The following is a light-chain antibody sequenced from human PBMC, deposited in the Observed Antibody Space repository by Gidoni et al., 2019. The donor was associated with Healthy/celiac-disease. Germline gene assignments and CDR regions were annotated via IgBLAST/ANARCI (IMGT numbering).Light chain of an antibody. CDR2: AAS. V-gene: IGKV1D-8*01. CDR3: EKYYSVPLT. J-gene: IGKJ1*01. CDR1: ECISSY. Sequence: VIWMTQSPSLLSSSTVVRVNISYRMSECISSYLAWYQQKQGKAHDLLIYAASPLQSGVLSRFSDSGSGTDCTLTISCLQSEDFATDYCEKYYSVPLTFGQGTKVEIK.